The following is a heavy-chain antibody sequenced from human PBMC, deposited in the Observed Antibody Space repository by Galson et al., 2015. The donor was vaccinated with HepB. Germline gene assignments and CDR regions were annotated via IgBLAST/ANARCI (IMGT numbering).Heavy chain of an antibody. Sequence: QSGAEVKKPGESLKISCKGSGYSFTSYWIGWVRQMPGKGLEWMGIIYPGDSDTRYSPSFQGQVTISADKSISTAYLQWSSLKASDTAMYYCAIGAYCGGDCSAWEVGAFDTWGQGTMVTVSS. CDR3: AIGAYCGGDCSAWEVGAFDT. CDR2: IYPGDSDT. J-gene: IGHJ3*02. D-gene: IGHD2-21*02. CDR1: GYSFTSYW. V-gene: IGHV5-51*03.